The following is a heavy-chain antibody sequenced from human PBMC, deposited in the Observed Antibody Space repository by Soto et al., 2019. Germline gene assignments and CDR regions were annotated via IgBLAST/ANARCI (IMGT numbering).Heavy chain of an antibody. J-gene: IGHJ4*02. CDR3: ARGDSQVSSVFDY. Sequence: SETLSLTCTVSGGSISSGGYYWSWIRQEPGKGLEWIGYTHYSGDTSYNPSLRSRVTISTDTSKTQFSLRLRSVTSADTAVYYCARGDSQVSSVFDYWGQGMLVTVSS. CDR1: GGSISSGGYY. V-gene: IGHV4-31*03. CDR2: THYSGDT. D-gene: IGHD3-16*01.